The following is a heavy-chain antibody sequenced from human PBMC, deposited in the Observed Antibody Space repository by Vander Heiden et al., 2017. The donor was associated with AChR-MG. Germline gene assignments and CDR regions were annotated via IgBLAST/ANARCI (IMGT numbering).Heavy chain of an antibody. J-gene: IGHJ5*02. CDR2: ISYDGSNK. CDR3: ARPYYDILTGSPFDP. Sequence: QVQLVESGGGVVQSGRSLRLSCAASGFTFSSYATHWVRQAPGKGLEWVAVISYDGSNKYYADSVKGRFTISRDNSKNTLYLQMNSLRAEDTAVYYCARPYYDILTGSPFDPWGQGTLVTVSS. D-gene: IGHD3-9*01. CDR1: GFTFSSYA. V-gene: IGHV3-30-3*01.